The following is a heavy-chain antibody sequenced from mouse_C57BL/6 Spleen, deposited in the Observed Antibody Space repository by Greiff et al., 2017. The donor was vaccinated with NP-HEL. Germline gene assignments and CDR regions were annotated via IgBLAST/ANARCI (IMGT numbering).Heavy chain of an antibody. D-gene: IGHD1-1*01. CDR1: GYTFTDYN. V-gene: IGHV1-22*01. J-gene: IGHJ3*01. CDR3: ARSDYYGSSPLAY. CDR2: INPNNGGT. Sequence: DVKLQESGPELVKPGASVKMSCKASGYTFTDYNMHWVKQSHGKSLEWIGYINPNNGGTSYNQKFKGKATLTVNKSSSTAYMELRSLTSEDSAVYYCARSDYYGSSPLAYWGQGTLVTVSA.